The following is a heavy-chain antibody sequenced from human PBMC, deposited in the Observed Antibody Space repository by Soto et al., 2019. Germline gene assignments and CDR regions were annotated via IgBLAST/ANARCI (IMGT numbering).Heavy chain of an antibody. V-gene: IGHV4-59*08. J-gene: IGHJ6*02. CDR1: GGSLSSYY. D-gene: IGHD3-10*01. Sequence: SETLSLTCTVSGGSLSSYYWSWIRQPPGKGLEWIGYMYYGGRTNYNPSLKSRVTISVDTSKMQVSLKLSSVTAADTAVYYCASDRRRRVISDGMEVWGQGTTVTVSS. CDR2: MYYGGRT. CDR3: ASDRRRRVISDGMEV.